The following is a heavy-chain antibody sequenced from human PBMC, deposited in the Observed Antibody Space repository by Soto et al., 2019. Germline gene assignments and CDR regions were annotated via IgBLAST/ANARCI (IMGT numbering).Heavy chain of an antibody. Sequence: EASVKVSCKASGYTFTSYGISWVRQAPGQGLEWMGWISAYNGNTNYAQKLQGRVAMTTDTSTSTAYMELRSLRSDDTAVYYCARDPVLRYFDWLHYFDYWGQGTLVTVSS. CDR2: ISAYNGNT. CDR3: ARDPVLRYFDWLHYFDY. J-gene: IGHJ4*02. CDR1: GYTFTSYG. V-gene: IGHV1-18*01. D-gene: IGHD3-9*01.